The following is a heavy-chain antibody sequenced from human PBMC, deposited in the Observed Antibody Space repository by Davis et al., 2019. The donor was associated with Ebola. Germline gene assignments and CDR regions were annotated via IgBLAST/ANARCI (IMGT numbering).Heavy chain of an antibody. Sequence: GGSLRLSCAASGFTFSTYSMNWVRQAPGKGLEWVSAISTSGDSTFYADSVKGRFTISRDNSKNTLYLQINNLRADDTAVYYCASRYGSGKFFSYWGQGTLVTVSS. D-gene: IGHD3-10*01. J-gene: IGHJ4*02. V-gene: IGHV3-23*01. CDR1: GFTFSTYS. CDR2: ISTSGDST. CDR3: ASRYGSGKFFSY.